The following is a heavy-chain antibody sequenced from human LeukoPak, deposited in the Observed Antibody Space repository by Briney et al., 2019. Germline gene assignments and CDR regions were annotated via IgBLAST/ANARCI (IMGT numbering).Heavy chain of an antibody. CDR2: IYYSGST. J-gene: IGHJ6*03. CDR3: ARDYRYYYYYMDV. V-gene: IGHV4-39*07. Sequence: SETLSLTCTVSGGSISSSSYYWGWIRQPPGEGLEWIGSIYYSGSTYYNPSLKSRVTISVDTSKNQFSLKLSSVTAADTAVYYCARDYRYYYYYMDVWGKGTTVTVSS. CDR1: GGSISSSSYY.